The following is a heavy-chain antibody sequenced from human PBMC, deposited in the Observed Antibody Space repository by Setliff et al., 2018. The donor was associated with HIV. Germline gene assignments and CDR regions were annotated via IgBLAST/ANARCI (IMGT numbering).Heavy chain of an antibody. J-gene: IGHJ4*02. V-gene: IGHV4-39*07. CDR2: IYYSGST. CDR3: ARGRHYSSSAPFGIDF. Sequence: SETLSLTCTVSGGSISSTSYYWGWIRQPPGKGLEWIVTIYYSGSTYYNPSLKSRVTMSVDTPKNQFSLKVNSVTAADTAVYYCARGRHYSSSAPFGIDFWGQGTLVTVS. CDR1: GGSISSTSYY. D-gene: IGHD6-6*01.